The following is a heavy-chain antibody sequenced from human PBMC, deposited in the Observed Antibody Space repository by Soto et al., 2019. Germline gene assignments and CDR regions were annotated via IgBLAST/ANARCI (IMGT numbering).Heavy chain of an antibody. J-gene: IGHJ5*02. CDR3: ARDNGMAGSFDP. V-gene: IGHV3-48*02. CDR1: GFAFSTYS. CDR2: ISFSSTTI. Sequence: GGSLRLSCAASGFAFSTYSMNWVRQAPGRGLEWVSYISFSSTTIFYADSVRGRFTISRDNAKNSLYLQMNTLRDEDTAVYYCARDNGMAGSFDPWGQGTLVTVS. D-gene: IGHD2-8*01.